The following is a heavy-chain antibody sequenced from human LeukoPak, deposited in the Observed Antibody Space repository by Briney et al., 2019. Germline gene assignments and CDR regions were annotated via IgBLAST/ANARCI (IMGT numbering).Heavy chain of an antibody. CDR1: GFTFSSHG. Sequence: GGSLRLSCAVSGFTFSSHGINWVRQAPGKGLEWVSYISGSSSIIYYADSVKGRFTISRDNSKNTLYLQMNSLRAEDTAVYYCAKDRRPNSYNSRWLDYWGQGTLVTVSS. CDR2: ISGSSSII. CDR3: AKDRRPNSYNSRWLDY. V-gene: IGHV3-48*01. D-gene: IGHD6-13*01. J-gene: IGHJ4*02.